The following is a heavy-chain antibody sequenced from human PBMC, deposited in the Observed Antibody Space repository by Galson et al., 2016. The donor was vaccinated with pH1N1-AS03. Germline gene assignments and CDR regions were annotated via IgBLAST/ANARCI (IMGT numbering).Heavy chain of an antibody. CDR3: ARHVSGSYPNNLDY. D-gene: IGHD1-26*01. CDR2: IYYRGAT. CDR1: GDSINSSPYY. V-gene: IGHV4-39*07. J-gene: IGHJ4*02. Sequence: LSLTCTVSGDSINSSPYYWGWIRQPPGKGLEWIGTIYYRGATYYSPSLKSRVTISIDTSKNQFSLNLRSVTAADTAVHYCARHVSGSYPNNLDYWGQGTLVIVSS.